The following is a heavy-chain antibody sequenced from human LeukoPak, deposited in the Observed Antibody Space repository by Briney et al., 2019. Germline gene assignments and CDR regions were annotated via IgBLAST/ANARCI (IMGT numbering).Heavy chain of an antibody. V-gene: IGHV4-30-4*01. CDR1: GASINSDNHY. Sequence: PSGTLSLTCTVSGASINSDNHYWSWIRQSPGKGLEWLGYYHSGNTDYSPSLKSRVTMSVDTSKNQFSLKVRSVTAADTAVYYCARDQVNRWFYYWGQGTLVTVSS. CDR2: YHSGNT. D-gene: IGHD2-15*01. J-gene: IGHJ4*02. CDR3: ARDQVNRWFYY.